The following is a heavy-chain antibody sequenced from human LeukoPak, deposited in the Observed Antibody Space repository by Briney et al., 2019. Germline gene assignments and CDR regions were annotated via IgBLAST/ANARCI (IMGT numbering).Heavy chain of an antibody. V-gene: IGHV4-39*07. D-gene: IGHD1-26*01. J-gene: IGHJ4*02. CDR1: GGSISSSSNY. CDR3: ARLDSGSYRFDY. Sequence: SETLSLICTVSGGSISSSSNYWGWIRQPPGKGLEWIGSIYYSGSTYYNPSLKSRVTISVDTSKNQFSLKLSSVTAADTAVYYCARLDSGSYRFDYWGQGTLVTVSS. CDR2: IYYSGST.